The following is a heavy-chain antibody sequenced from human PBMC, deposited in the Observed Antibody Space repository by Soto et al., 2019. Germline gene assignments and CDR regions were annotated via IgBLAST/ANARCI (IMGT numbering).Heavy chain of an antibody. J-gene: IGHJ4*02. CDR2: IRSKVNSYAT. V-gene: IGHV3-73*01. D-gene: IGHD3-10*02. Sequence: GGSLRLSCAASGFTFSGSAVHWVRQASGKGLEWVGRIRSKVNSYATTYAASVKGRFIISRDDSKNTAYLQMNSLKSDDTAVYYCAKFSAHSMFDISSAPDYWGQGTLVTVSS. CDR3: AKFSAHSMFDISSAPDY. CDR1: GFTFSGSA.